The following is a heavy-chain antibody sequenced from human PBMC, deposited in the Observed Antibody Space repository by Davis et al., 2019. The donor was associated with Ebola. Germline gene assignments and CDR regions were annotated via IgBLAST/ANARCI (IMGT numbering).Heavy chain of an antibody. V-gene: IGHV3-30*04. Sequence: PGGSLRLSCAASPFSFTHYSMHWVRQAPGKGLEWVAVVSHSEREKFYADSVKGRFTISRDNSENTLFLQMNSLTADDTAVYYCARAVFHEVLDYWGQGTPVTVSS. CDR1: PFSFTHYS. CDR3: ARAVFHEVLDY. J-gene: IGHJ4*02. D-gene: IGHD3-3*01. CDR2: VSHSEREK.